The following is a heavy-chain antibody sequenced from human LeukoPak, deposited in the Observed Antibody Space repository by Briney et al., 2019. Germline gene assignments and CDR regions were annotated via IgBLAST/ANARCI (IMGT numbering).Heavy chain of an antibody. V-gene: IGHV3-7*01. CDR3: VRGQTVMTFDY. Sequence: GGSLRLSCVASGFIFSSYWMSWVRQAPGKGLEWVANIKQDGSEKYYVDSVKGRFTISRDNAKNSLYLQMDSLRVEDTAVYYCVRGQTVMTFDYWGQGTPVTVSS. J-gene: IGHJ4*02. D-gene: IGHD4-11*01. CDR1: GFIFSSYW. CDR2: IKQDGSEK.